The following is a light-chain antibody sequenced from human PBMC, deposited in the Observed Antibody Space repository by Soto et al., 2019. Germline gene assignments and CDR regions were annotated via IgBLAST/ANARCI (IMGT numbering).Light chain of an antibody. J-gene: IGLJ2*01. Sequence: QSALTQPRSVSGSPGQSVTISCTGTSSDVGGYNYVSWYQQHQGKAPKLMIYDVSKRPSGVPNRFSGSKSGNTASLTISGLQAEDEADYYCCAYAGSYTFAFGGGTKLTVL. V-gene: IGLV2-11*01. CDR3: CAYAGSYTFA. CDR2: DVS. CDR1: SSDVGGYNY.